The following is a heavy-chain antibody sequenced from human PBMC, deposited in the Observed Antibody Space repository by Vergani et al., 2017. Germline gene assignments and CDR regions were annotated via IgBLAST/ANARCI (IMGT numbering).Heavy chain of an antibody. J-gene: IGHJ4*02. V-gene: IGHV4-34*01. CDR3: ARSWVTIFGLVKEFDY. CDR1: GGSFSGYY. Sequence: QVQLQQWGAGLLKPSETLSLTCAVYGGSFSGYYWSWIRQPPGKGLEWIGEINHSGSTNYNPSLKSRVTISVDTSKNQFSLKLSSVTAADTAVYYCARSWVTIFGLVKEFDYWGQGTLVTVSS. CDR2: INHSGST. D-gene: IGHD3-3*01.